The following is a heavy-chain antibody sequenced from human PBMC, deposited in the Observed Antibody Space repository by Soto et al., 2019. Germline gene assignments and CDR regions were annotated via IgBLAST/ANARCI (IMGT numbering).Heavy chain of an antibody. CDR3: AGYCSSTSCYTGTDY. CDR1: GGSISSGGYC. Sequence: PSETLSLTCTVSGGSISSGGYCWSWIRQHPGKGLEWIGYIYYSGSTYYNPSLKSRVTISVDTSKNQFSLKLSSVTAADTAVYYCAGYCSSTSCYTGTDYWGQGTLVTVSS. CDR2: IYYSGST. J-gene: IGHJ4*02. V-gene: IGHV4-31*03. D-gene: IGHD2-2*02.